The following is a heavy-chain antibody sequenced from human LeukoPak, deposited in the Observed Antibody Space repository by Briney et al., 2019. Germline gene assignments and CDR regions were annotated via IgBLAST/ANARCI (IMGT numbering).Heavy chain of an antibody. D-gene: IGHD5-24*01. J-gene: IGHJ6*03. CDR3: AKDTVKVTTIRRVPHYTDV. CDR2: IRYDGSIQ. CDR1: GFTFSSYG. V-gene: IGHV3-30*02. Sequence: GGSLRLSCAASGFTFSSYGMHWVRQAPGKGLEWVAFIRYDGSIQYHADSVKGRFTISRDNSKNTLYLQMSSLRAEDTALYYCAKDTVKVTTIRRVPHYTDVWGKGTTVTIS.